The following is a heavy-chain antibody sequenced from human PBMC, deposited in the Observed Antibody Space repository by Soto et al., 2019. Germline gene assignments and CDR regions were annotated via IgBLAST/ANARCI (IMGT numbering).Heavy chain of an antibody. Sequence: GGSLRLSCAACGFPFSSYCINWVRQAPWKGLEWVSAISGSDGTTHYADSVRGRFTISRDNSNNTVFLQMNSLRVEDTGLYYCAREVAFQSRYDPGRQFFAPSGERALVTVCS. D-gene: IGHD3-3*01. CDR3: AREVAFQSRYDPGRQFFAP. V-gene: IGHV3-23*01. CDR1: GFPFSSYC. J-gene: IGHJ5*02. CDR2: ISGSDGTT.